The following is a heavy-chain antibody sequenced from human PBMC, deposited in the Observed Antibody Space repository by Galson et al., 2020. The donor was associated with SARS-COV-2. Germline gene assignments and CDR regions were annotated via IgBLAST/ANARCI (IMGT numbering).Heavy chain of an antibody. CDR2: ISGGGSTK. V-gene: IGHV3-48*01. CDR3: VRDRQLAY. D-gene: IGHD3-10*01. J-gene: IGHJ4*02. Sequence: WVSYISGGGSTKYYADSVKGRFTISRDNAENSLYLQLTGLRAEDTAVYYCVRDRQLAYWGQGTLVTVSS.